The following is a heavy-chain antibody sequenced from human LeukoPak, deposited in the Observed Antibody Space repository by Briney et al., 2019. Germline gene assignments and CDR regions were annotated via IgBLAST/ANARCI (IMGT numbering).Heavy chain of an antibody. CDR3: ARDPLGVGYMDV. J-gene: IGHJ6*03. V-gene: IGHV3-21*01. CDR2: ISSSSSYI. Sequence: GGSLRLSCAASGFTFSSSSMNWVRQAPGKGLEWVSSISSSSSYIYYADSMKGRFTISRDNAKNSLYLQMNSLRAEDTAVYYCARDPLGVGYMDVWGKGTTVTVSS. CDR1: GFTFSSSS. D-gene: IGHD2-15*01.